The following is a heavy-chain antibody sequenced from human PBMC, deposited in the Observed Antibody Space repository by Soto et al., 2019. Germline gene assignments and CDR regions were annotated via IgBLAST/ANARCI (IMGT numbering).Heavy chain of an antibody. CDR3: ASIPDKYYYDSSGYHDAFDI. Sequence: GGSVRLSCAASGFTFSDYHMSWIRQAPGKGLEWVSYISSSSSYTNYADSVKGRFTISRDNAKNSLYLQMNSLRAEDTAVYYCASIPDKYYYDSSGYHDAFDIWGQGTMVTVSS. J-gene: IGHJ3*02. D-gene: IGHD3-22*01. CDR1: GFTFSDYH. V-gene: IGHV3-11*06. CDR2: ISSSSSYT.